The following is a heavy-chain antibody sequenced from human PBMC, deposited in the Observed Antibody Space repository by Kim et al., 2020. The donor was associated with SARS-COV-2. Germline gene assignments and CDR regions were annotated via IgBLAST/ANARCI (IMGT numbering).Heavy chain of an antibody. CDR2: ISGSGDST. Sequence: GGSLRLSCAASGFTFSSYAMSWVRQAPGKGLEWVSAISGSGDSTYYADSVKGRFTISRDNSKNTLYLQMNSLRAEDTAVYYCAKDHVDTAMVDAFDIWGQGTMVTVPS. CDR3: AKDHVDTAMVDAFDI. V-gene: IGHV3-23*01. J-gene: IGHJ3*02. D-gene: IGHD5-18*01. CDR1: GFTFSSYA.